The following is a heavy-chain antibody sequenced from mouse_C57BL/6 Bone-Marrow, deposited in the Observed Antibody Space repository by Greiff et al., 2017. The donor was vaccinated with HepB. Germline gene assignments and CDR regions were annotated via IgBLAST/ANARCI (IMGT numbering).Heavy chain of an antibody. Sequence: EVNVVESGGGLVKPGGSLKLSCAASGFTFSSYAMSWVRQTPEKRLEWVATISDGGSYTYYPDNVKGRFTISRDNAKNNLYLQMSHLKSEDTAMYYCARDYYYGSRVFYAMDYWGQGTSVTVSS. CDR1: GFTFSSYA. D-gene: IGHD1-1*01. CDR2: ISDGGSYT. V-gene: IGHV5-4*01. J-gene: IGHJ4*01. CDR3: ARDYYYGSRVFYAMDY.